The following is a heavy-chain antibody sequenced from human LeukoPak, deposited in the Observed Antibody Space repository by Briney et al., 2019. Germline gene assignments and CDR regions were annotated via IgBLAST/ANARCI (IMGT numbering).Heavy chain of an antibody. CDR2: INPNSGGT. Sequence: ASVKVSCKAYGYTFTGYYMHWVRQAPGQGLEWMGWINPNSGGTDYAQRFQGRVTMTRDTSISTAYMELSRLRSDDTAVYYCARGPSSGWFLSQFDYWGQGTLVTVSS. CDR3: ARGPSSGWFLSQFDY. D-gene: IGHD6-19*01. J-gene: IGHJ4*02. CDR1: GYTFTGYY. V-gene: IGHV1-2*02.